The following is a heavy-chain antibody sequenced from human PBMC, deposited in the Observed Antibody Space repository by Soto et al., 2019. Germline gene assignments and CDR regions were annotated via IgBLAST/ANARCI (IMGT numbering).Heavy chain of an antibody. Sequence: GGSLRLSCAASGFTFSSYAMSWVRQAPGKGLEWVSAISGSGGSTYYADSVKGRFTISRDNSKNTLYLQMNSLRGEDTAVYYCAKEYGMEYCSSTSCYGHAAFDIWGQGTMVTVSS. J-gene: IGHJ3*02. CDR1: GFTFSSYA. CDR3: AKEYGMEYCSSTSCYGHAAFDI. V-gene: IGHV3-23*01. D-gene: IGHD2-2*01. CDR2: ISGSGGST.